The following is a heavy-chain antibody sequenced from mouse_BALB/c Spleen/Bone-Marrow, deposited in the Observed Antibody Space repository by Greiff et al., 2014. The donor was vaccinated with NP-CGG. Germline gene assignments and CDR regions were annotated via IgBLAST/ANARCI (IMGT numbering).Heavy chain of an antibody. D-gene: IGHD2-3*01. CDR3: ARDDDSYAMDY. V-gene: IGHV2-9*02. CDR2: IWAGGST. CDR1: GLSLTSYS. Sequence: QVQLKESGPGLVAPPHSLSITCTVSGLSLTSYSVHWGRQPPGKGLEWLGVIWAGGSTNYNSALMSRLSISKANSKSQVFLKMSSLQTDDTAMFYCARDDDSYAMDYWGQGTSVTVSS. J-gene: IGHJ4*01.